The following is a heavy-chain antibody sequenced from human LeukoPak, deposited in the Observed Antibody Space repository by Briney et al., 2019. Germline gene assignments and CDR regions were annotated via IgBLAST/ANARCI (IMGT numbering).Heavy chain of an antibody. CDR2: INPSGGST. D-gene: IGHD2-21*01. J-gene: IGHJ4*02. Sequence: ASVTVSCKASGYTFTRYYMHWVRQAPGQGLEWMGIINPSGGSTTYAQKFQGRVSMTRDTSTNTVYMDLSSLRYEDTAVYYCAKPSYGGGNGLWDLDFDYWGQGTLVTVSS. V-gene: IGHV1-46*01. CDR3: AKPSYGGGNGLWDLDFDY. CDR1: GYTFTRYY.